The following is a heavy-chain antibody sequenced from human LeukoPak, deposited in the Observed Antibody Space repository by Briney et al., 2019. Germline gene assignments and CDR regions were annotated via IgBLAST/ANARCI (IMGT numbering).Heavy chain of an antibody. J-gene: IGHJ5*02. Sequence: GGSLRLSCAVSGFTFSDYWVTWVRQAPGKGLEWVSYISSSGSTTYYADSVKGRFTISRDNAKNSLYLQMNSLRAEDTAVYYCARDEGSSWKNWFDPWGQGTLVTVSS. CDR3: ARDEGSSWKNWFDP. CDR1: GFTFSDYW. V-gene: IGHV3-48*03. D-gene: IGHD6-13*01. CDR2: ISSSGSTT.